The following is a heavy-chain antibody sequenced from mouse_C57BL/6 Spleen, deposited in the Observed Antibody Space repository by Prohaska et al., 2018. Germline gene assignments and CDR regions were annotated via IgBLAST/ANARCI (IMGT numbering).Heavy chain of an antibody. Sequence: MDWVKQSHGKSLEWIGDINPNNGGTIYNQKFKGKATLTVDKSSSTAYMELRSLTSEDTAVYYCARGVLRYFDVWGTGTTVTVSS. CDR3: ARGVLRYFDV. J-gene: IGHJ1*03. CDR2: INPNNGGT. D-gene: IGHD1-1*01. V-gene: IGHV1-18*01.